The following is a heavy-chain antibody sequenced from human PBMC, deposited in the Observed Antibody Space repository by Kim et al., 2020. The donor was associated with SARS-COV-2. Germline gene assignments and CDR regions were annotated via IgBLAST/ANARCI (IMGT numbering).Heavy chain of an antibody. Sequence: ASVKVSCKVSGYTLTELSMHWVRQAPGKGLEWMGGFDPEDGETIYAQKFQGRVTMTEDTSTDTAYMELSSLRSEDTAVYYCATDLYSSSSPGIHYYYDGMDVWGQGTTVTVSS. D-gene: IGHD6-6*01. V-gene: IGHV1-24*01. CDR3: ATDLYSSSSPGIHYYYDGMDV. CDR2: FDPEDGET. CDR1: GYTLTELS. J-gene: IGHJ6*02.